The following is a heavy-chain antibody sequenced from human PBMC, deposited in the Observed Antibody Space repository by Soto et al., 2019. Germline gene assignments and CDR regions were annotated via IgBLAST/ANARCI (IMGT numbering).Heavy chain of an antibody. D-gene: IGHD6-6*01. J-gene: IGHJ6*02. V-gene: IGHV3-23*01. CDR2: ISGSGGST. CDR1: GFTFSSYG. Sequence: PGGSLRLSCAVSGFTFSSYGMSWVRQAPGKGLEWVSAISGSGGSTYYADSVKGRFTISRDNSKNTLYLQMNSLRAEDTAVYYCAKYSSASGSYYYYVMDVWGQGTTVTVSS. CDR3: AKYSSASGSYYYYVMDV.